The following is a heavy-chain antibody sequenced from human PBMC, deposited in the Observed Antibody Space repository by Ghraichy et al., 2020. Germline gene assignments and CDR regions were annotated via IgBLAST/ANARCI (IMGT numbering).Heavy chain of an antibody. V-gene: IGHV3-7*01. D-gene: IGHD3-22*01. Sequence: GESLNISCAASGFTFSSYWMSWVRQAPGKGLEWVANIKQDGSEKYYVDSVKGRFTISRDNAKNSLYLQMNSLRAEDTAVYYCATSYYDSSGYYFVSSPAEYFQHWGQGTLVTVSS. CDR3: ATSYYDSSGYYFVSSPAEYFQH. CDR2: IKQDGSEK. J-gene: IGHJ1*01. CDR1: GFTFSSYW.